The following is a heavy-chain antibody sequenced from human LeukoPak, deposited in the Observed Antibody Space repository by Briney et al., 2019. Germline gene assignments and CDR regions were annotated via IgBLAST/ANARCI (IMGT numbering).Heavy chain of an antibody. J-gene: IGHJ5*02. CDR3: ARGLGSSWYNWFDP. V-gene: IGHV1-69*04. Sequence: VASVKVSCKASGGTFSSYAISWVRQAPGQGLEWMGRIILILGIANYAQKFQGRVTITADKSTSTAYMELSSLRSEDTAVYYCARGLGSSWYNWFDPWGQGTLVTVSS. D-gene: IGHD6-13*01. CDR1: GGTFSSYA. CDR2: IILILGIA.